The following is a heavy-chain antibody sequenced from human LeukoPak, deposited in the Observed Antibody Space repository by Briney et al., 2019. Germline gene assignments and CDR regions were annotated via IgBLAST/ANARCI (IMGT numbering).Heavy chain of an antibody. Sequence: GGSLRLSCAASGFTFSSYGMSWVRQAPGKGLEWVSAISGSGGSTYYADSVKGRFTISRDNSKNTLYLQMNSLRAEDTAVYYCAKGTHDYGDYGYYFDYWGQGTLVTVSS. CDR3: AKGTHDYGDYGYYFDY. CDR2: ISGSGGST. V-gene: IGHV3-23*01. J-gene: IGHJ4*02. CDR1: GFTFSSYG. D-gene: IGHD4-17*01.